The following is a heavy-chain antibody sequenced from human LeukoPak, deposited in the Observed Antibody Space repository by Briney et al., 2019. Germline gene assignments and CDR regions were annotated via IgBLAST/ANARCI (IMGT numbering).Heavy chain of an antibody. Sequence: PGGSLRLSCAASGFTLSSNWMSWVRQAPGKGPEWVANIKQDGSEKYYVDSVKGRFTISRDNTKNSLHLQMNSLRAEDTTVYYCTRGSNSYIYWGQGTLVTVSS. CDR2: IKQDGSEK. D-gene: IGHD4-11*01. CDR1: GFTLSSNW. J-gene: IGHJ4*02. CDR3: TRGSNSYIY. V-gene: IGHV3-7*01.